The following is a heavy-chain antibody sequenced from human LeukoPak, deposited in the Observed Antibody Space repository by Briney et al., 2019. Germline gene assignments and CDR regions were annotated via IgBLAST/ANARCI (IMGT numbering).Heavy chain of an antibody. CDR2: ISGSGGST. CDR3: AKDRGVIVPAGMAT. D-gene: IGHD2-2*01. J-gene: IGHJ5*02. CDR1: GFTFNNYA. V-gene: IGHV3-23*01. Sequence: GGSLRLSCAASGFTFNNYAMSWVRQAPGKGLEWVSVISGSGGSTYYAYSVKGRFTISRDNSKNTLYLQMNSLRAEETAVYYCAKDRGVIVPAGMATWGQGTLVTVSS.